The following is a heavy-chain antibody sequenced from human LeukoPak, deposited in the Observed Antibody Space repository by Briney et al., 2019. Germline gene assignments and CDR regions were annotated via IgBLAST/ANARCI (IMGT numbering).Heavy chain of an antibody. CDR2: ITAIDGRT. Sequence: PGGSLRLSCVASGFTFSSTTMGWVRQAPGRGLEWVSSITAIDGRTYYADSVRGRFTISRDNSKNTVYLQPNSLRAGDTVIYYCTKDRRGPAAGTWYFDSWGQGTLVTVSS. D-gene: IGHD6-13*01. CDR1: GFTFSSTT. V-gene: IGHV3-23*01. J-gene: IGHJ4*02. CDR3: TKDRRGPAAGTWYFDS.